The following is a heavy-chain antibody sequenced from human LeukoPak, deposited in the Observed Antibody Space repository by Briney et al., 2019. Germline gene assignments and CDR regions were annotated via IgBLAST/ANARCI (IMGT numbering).Heavy chain of an antibody. Sequence: GASVKVSCKASGYTFTSYDINWVRQATGQGLEWMGWMNPNSGNTGYAQKFQGRVTMTRDTSTSTVYMELSSLRSEDTAVYYCAREGGLHYYDSSGYYPFDYWGQGTLVTVSS. CDR2: MNPNSGNT. CDR3: AREGGLHYYDSSGYYPFDY. V-gene: IGHV1-8*01. CDR1: GYTFTSYD. D-gene: IGHD3-22*01. J-gene: IGHJ4*02.